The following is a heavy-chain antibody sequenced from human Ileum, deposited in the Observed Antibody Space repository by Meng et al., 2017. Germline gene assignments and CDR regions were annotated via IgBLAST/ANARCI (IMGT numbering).Heavy chain of an antibody. Sequence: QVQMQESGPGLVKPSQTLSLTCTVSGGSISSGGYYWSWIRQHPGKGLEWIGYIYYSGTTYYNPSLKSRVTISVDTSKNQFSLKLSSVTAADTAVYYCAREPPAAAGTGADYWGQGTLVTVSS. V-gene: IGHV4-31*03. J-gene: IGHJ4*02. CDR3: AREPPAAAGTGADY. CDR1: GGSISSGGYY. CDR2: IYYSGTT. D-gene: IGHD6-13*01.